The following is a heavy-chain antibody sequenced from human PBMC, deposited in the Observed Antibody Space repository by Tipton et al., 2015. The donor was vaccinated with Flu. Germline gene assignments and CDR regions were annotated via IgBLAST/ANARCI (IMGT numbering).Heavy chain of an antibody. V-gene: IGHV4-30-4*01. D-gene: IGHD4-11*01. CDR1: GDSINSGGYY. J-gene: IGHJ5*02. CDR2: ISHTGSA. Sequence: TLSLTCLVSGDSINSGGYYWSWVRQSPGKGLEWIGYISHTGSAFYNPSLESRVSISVDTSKNQFSLRLTSVTAADTAVYYCARRDYSNYVSEPKNWFDPWGQGALVTVSS. CDR3: ARRDYSNYVSEPKNWFDP.